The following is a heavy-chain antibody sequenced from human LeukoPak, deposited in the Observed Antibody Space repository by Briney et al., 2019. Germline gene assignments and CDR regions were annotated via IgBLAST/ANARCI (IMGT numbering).Heavy chain of an antibody. Sequence: ASVKVSCKASGYTFTGYYMRWVRQAPGQGLEWMGWINPNSGGTNYAQKFQGRVTMTRDTSISTAYMELSRLRSDDTAVYYCARDRRAYYDSSGYSWWSFDYWGQGTLVTVSS. CDR2: INPNSGGT. CDR3: ARDRRAYYDSSGYSWWSFDY. V-gene: IGHV1-2*02. CDR1: GYTFTGYY. J-gene: IGHJ4*02. D-gene: IGHD3-22*01.